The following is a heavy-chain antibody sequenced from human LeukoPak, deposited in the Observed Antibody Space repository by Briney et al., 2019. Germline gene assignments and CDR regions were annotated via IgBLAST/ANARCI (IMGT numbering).Heavy chain of an antibody. CDR1: GFTFITYS. J-gene: IGHJ6*03. D-gene: IGHD1-26*01. V-gene: IGHV3-21*01. CDR2: ISSSSDYI. CDR3: AKGSGWEQSYYYYYMDV. Sequence: GGSLRLSCVASGFTFITYSMNWVRQAPGKGLEWVSSISSSSDYIYYADSVKGRFTISRDNAKNSLYLQMNSLRAEDTAVYYCAKGSGWEQSYYYYYMDVWGKGTTVTISS.